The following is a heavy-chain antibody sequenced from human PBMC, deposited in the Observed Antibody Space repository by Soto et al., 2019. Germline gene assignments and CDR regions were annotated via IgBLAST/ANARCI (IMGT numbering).Heavy chain of an antibody. CDR1: GFTFSSYA. Sequence: EVQLLESGGGLVQPGGSLRLSCAASGFTFSSYAMSWFRQAPGKGLEWVSAISGSGGSTYYADSVKGRFTISRDNSKNTLYLQLNSLRAEDTAVYYCAKGRGSGWTTGWFDPWGQGTLVTVSS. V-gene: IGHV3-23*01. D-gene: IGHD6-19*01. CDR2: ISGSGGST. CDR3: AKGRGSGWTTGWFDP. J-gene: IGHJ5*02.